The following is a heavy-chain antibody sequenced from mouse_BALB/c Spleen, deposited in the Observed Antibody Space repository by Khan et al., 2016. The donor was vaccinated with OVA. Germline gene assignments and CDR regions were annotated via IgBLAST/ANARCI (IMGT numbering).Heavy chain of an antibody. CDR3: ARVNYGSRDYFDY. CDR1: GYTFSGYW. CDR2: ILPGSGSR. D-gene: IGHD1-1*01. J-gene: IGHJ2*01. V-gene: IGHV1-9*01. Sequence: VQLQESGAELMKPGASVKISCKATGYTFSGYWLEWVKQRPGHGLEWIGEILPGSGSRNYNEKFKGKATFTADISSKTTYMQLSSLTSEDSAVYYWARVNYGSRDYFDYWGQGTTLTVSS.